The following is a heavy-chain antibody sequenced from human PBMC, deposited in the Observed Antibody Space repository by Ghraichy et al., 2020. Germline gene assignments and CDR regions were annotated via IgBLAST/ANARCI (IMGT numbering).Heavy chain of an antibody. Sequence: SETLSLTCTVSGGSISSSSDYWSWIRQPPGKGLEWIGSIYYSGSTYYNPSLKSRVTISVDTSKNQFSLKLSSVTAADTAVYYCARHKAHYYDSRGYYLDAFDIWGQGTMVTVSS. CDR2: IYYSGST. D-gene: IGHD3-22*01. CDR3: ARHKAHYYDSRGYYLDAFDI. J-gene: IGHJ3*02. CDR1: GGSISSSSDY. V-gene: IGHV4-39*01.